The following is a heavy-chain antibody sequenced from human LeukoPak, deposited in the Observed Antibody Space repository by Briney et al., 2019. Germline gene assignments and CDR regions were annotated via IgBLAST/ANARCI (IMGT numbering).Heavy chain of an antibody. CDR1: GGSFSGYY. D-gene: IGHD3-10*01. Sequence: SETLSLTCAVYGGSFSGYYWSWIRQPPGKGLEWIGEINHSGSTNYNSSLKSRVTISVETSKNQFSLKLTSVTAADTAAYYCARASVTYYGSGSFFQWGQGTLVTVSS. J-gene: IGHJ4*02. CDR3: ARASVTYYGSGSFFQ. CDR2: INHSGST. V-gene: IGHV4-34*01.